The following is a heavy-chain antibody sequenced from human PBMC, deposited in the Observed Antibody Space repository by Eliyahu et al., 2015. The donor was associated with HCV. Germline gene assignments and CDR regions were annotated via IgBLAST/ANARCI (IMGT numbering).Heavy chain of an antibody. Sequence: EVQLVESGGGLVRPGGSLRLSCAASGFIFSNYWMSWVRQAPGKGLEWVANINQDATEEYFVDSVKGRFTISRDNARNSVYLQMSSLSAKDTAVYYCARFTSSSWHGDWFDPWGQGTLVSVSS. CDR2: INQDATEE. V-gene: IGHV3-7*01. D-gene: IGHD6-13*01. CDR3: ARFTSSSWHGDWFDP. CDR1: GFIFSNYW. J-gene: IGHJ5*02.